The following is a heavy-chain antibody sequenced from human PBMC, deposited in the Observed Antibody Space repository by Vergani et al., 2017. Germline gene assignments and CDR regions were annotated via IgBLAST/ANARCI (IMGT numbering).Heavy chain of an antibody. CDR2: VSHSGST. CDR3: ARDAWQGVSVSDSTPGY. V-gene: IGHV4-38-2*02. CDR1: GYSITSGFY. D-gene: IGHD2-21*01. Sequence: QVQLQESGPGLVKPSETLSLTCSVSGYSITSGFYWAWIRQPPGKGLEWIVSVSHSGSTFYTSSLRSRVTITLDTSRNQFSLNLRSVIAADTAMYYCARDAWQGVSVSDSTPGYWGQGTLVSVSS. J-gene: IGHJ4*02.